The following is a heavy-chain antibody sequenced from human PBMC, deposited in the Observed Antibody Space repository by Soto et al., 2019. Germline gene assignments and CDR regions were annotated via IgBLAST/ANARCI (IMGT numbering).Heavy chain of an antibody. J-gene: IGHJ6*02. CDR2: IIPILGIA. V-gene: IGHV1-69*08. CDR3: AIDLGFGELLGSYYYYGMDV. CDR1: GGTFSSYT. D-gene: IGHD3-10*01. Sequence: QVQLVQSGAEVKKPGSSGKVSCKASGGTFSSYTISWVRQAPGQGLEWMGRIIPILGIANYAQKFQGRVTITADKATSTAYMELSSLRSEDTAVYYCAIDLGFGELLGSYYYYGMDVWGQGATVTVSS.